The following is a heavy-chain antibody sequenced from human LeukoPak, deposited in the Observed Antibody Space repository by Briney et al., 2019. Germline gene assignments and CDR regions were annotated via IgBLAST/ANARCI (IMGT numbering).Heavy chain of an antibody. V-gene: IGHV4-59*01. CDR2: IFYSGST. D-gene: IGHD3-16*01. CDR3: ARDRGEALDY. J-gene: IGHJ4*02. CDR1: GGSISSYY. Sequence: RSETLSLTCTVSGGSISSYYRSWIRQPPGKGLEWVGYIFYSGSTKYNPSLKSRVTISVDTSKNQFSLKLNSVTAADTAVYYCARDRGEALDYWGQGTLVTVSS.